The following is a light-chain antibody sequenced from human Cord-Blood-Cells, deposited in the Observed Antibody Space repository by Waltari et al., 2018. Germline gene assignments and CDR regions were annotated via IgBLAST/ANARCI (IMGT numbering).Light chain of an antibody. V-gene: IGKV3-20*01. CDR2: GAS. J-gene: IGKJ3*01. CDR1: PSVSSSY. Sequence: EIVLTQSPGTLSLSPGERATLSCRASPSVSSSYLAWYQQKPWQAPRLLIYGASSRATGIPDRFSGSGSGTDFTLTISRLEPEDFAVYYCQQYGSSLYTFGPGTKVDIK. CDR3: QQYGSSLYT.